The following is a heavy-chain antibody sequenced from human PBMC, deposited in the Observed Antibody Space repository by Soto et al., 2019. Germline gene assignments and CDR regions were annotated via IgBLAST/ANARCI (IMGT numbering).Heavy chain of an antibody. CDR2: ISYDGSNK. Sequence: QVQLVESGGGVVQPGRSLRLSCAASGFTFSSYAMHWVRQAPGKGLEWVAVISYDGSNKYNADSVKGRFTISRDNSKNTLYLQMNSLRTEDTAVYYCARDLYYYGSGQPASPDYWGQGTLVTVSS. CDR3: ARDLYYYGSGQPASPDY. J-gene: IGHJ4*02. V-gene: IGHV3-30-3*01. D-gene: IGHD3-10*01. CDR1: GFTFSSYA.